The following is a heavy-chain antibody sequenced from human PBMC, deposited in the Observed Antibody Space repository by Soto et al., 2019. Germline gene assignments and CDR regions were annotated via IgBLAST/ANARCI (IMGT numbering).Heavy chain of an antibody. CDR3: ARVGGAMGYYGSGSYFVFDY. CDR2: IYYSGST. Sequence: QVQLQESGPGLVKPSPTLSLTCTVSGGSISSGGYYWSWIRQHPGKGLEWIGYIYYSGSTYYNPSLQSRVTISLDTSKNQFSLKLSSVTAADTAVYYCARVGGAMGYYGSGSYFVFDYWGQRTLVTVSS. J-gene: IGHJ4*02. D-gene: IGHD3-10*01. V-gene: IGHV4-31*03. CDR1: GGSISSGGYY.